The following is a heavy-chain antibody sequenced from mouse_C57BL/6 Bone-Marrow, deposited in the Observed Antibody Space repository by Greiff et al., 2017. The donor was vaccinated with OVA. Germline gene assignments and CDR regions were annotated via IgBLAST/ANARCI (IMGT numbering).Heavy chain of an antibody. CDR1: GYTFPSYW. CDR3: ARTDYGKGYFDY. D-gene: IGHD1-2*01. J-gene: IGHJ2*01. V-gene: IGHV1-72*01. CDR2: IDPNSGGT. Sequence: VQLQQPGAELVKPGASVKLSCKASGYTFPSYWMHWVKQRPGRGLEWIGRIDPNSGGTKSHEQFKSKATLTVDKPSSTAYLQLTSLTSEDSAVYYGARTDYGKGYFDYWGQGTTLTVSS.